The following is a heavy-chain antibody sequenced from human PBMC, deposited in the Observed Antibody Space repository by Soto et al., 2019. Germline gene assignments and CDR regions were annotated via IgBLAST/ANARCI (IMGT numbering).Heavy chain of an antibody. V-gene: IGHV4-30-2*01. D-gene: IGHD1-1*01. CDR3: ARDQLEGNWFDP. CDR1: GGSISSGGYA. CDR2: IYHSGYT. Sequence: SETLSLTCTVSGGSISSGGYAWNWIRQAPGKGLEWIGYIYHSGYTLYNPSLKGRVTVSVDKSKNHFSLNLTSVAAADTAVYYCARDQLEGNWFDPWGQGTLVTVSS. J-gene: IGHJ5*02.